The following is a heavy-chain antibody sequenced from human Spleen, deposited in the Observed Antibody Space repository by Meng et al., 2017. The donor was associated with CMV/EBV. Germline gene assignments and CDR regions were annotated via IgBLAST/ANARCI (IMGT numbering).Heavy chain of an antibody. CDR1: GFTFRNSE. CDR2: ISYDGSNT. V-gene: IGHV3-30*04. J-gene: IGHJ6*02. CDR3: ARDLYDFRSGNPQLNYYYSGMDV. D-gene: IGHD3-3*01. Sequence: GGSLRLSCAASGFTFRNSEIDWVRQAPGKGLEWVAVISYDGSNTYYADSVKGRFTISRDNSKNTLYLQLNILRAEDQAVYYCARDLYDFRSGNPQLNYYYSGMDVWGQGATVTVSS.